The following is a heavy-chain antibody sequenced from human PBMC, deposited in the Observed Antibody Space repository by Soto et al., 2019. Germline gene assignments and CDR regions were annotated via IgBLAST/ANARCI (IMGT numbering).Heavy chain of an antibody. CDR3: ASVSPVGDYYDSSGYYPPLY. J-gene: IGHJ4*02. V-gene: IGHV3-30-3*01. CDR2: ISYDGSNK. CDR1: GFTFSSYA. D-gene: IGHD3-22*01. Sequence: GGSVRLSCAASGFTFSSYAMHWVRQAPGKGLEWVAVISYDGSNKYYADSVKGRFTISRDNSKNTLYLQMNSLRAEDTAVYYCASVSPVGDYYDSSGYYPPLYWGQGTLVTVSS.